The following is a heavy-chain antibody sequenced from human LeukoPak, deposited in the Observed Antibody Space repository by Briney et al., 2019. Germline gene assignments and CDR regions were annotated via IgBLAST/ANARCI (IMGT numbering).Heavy chain of an antibody. D-gene: IGHD2-2*01. CDR1: GFTFSSYG. CDR3: AKDHPAAMYYFDY. J-gene: IGHJ4*02. Sequence: TGGFLRLSCAASGFTFSSYGMHWVRQAPGKGLEWVAFIRYDGSNKYYADSVKGRFTISRDNSKNTLYLQMNSLRAEDTAVYYCAKDHPAAMYYFDYWGQGTLVTVSS. V-gene: IGHV3-30*02. CDR2: IRYDGSNK.